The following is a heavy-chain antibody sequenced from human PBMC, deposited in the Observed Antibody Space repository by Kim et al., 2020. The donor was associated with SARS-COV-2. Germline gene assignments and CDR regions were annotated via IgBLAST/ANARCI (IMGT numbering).Heavy chain of an antibody. J-gene: IGHJ6*02. Sequence: SETLSLTCTVSGGSISSYYWSWIRQPPGKGLEWIGYIYYSGSTNYNPSLKSRVTISVDTSKNQFSLKLSSVTAADTAVYYCARGWAATSLGMDIAARHFAGMDVWGQGTTVTVSS. V-gene: IGHV4-59*13. D-gene: IGHD6-6*01. CDR2: IYYSGST. CDR1: GGSISSYY. CDR3: ARGWAATSLGMDIAARHFAGMDV.